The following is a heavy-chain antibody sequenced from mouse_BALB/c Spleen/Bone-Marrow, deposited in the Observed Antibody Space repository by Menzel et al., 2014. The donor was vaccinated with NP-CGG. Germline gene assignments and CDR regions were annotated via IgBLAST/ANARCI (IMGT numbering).Heavy chain of an antibody. D-gene: IGHD3-3*01. J-gene: IGHJ4*01. CDR1: GFTFSDYY. CDR3: ARRGWFYAMDY. Sequence: DVMLVESGGGLVQPGGSLKLSCATSGFTFSDYYMYWVRQTPEKRLEWVAYISNGGGSTYYPDTVKGRFTISRDNAKNTLYLQMSRLKSEGTAMYYCARRGWFYAMDYWGQGTSVTVSS. CDR2: ISNGGGST. V-gene: IGHV5-12*02.